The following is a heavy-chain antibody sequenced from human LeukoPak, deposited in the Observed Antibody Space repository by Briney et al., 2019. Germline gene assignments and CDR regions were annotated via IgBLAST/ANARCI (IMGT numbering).Heavy chain of an antibody. CDR3: AKGALGYCSGGSCYPYY. D-gene: IGHD2-15*01. CDR1: GFTFSSYA. J-gene: IGHJ4*02. V-gene: IGHV3-23*01. CDR2: ITGGGGST. Sequence: GGSLRLSCAASGFTFSSYAMSWVRQAPGKGLQRVSAITGGGGSTYYADSVKGRFTISRDNSKNTLYLQMNSLRAEDTAIYYCAKGALGYCSGGSCYPYYWGQGTLVTVSS.